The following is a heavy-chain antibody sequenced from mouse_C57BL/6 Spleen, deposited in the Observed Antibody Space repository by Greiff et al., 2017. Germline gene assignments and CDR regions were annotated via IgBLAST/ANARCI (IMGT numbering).Heavy chain of an antibody. V-gene: IGHV7-3*01. CDR3: ARSLYYYGPYYCDY. Sequence: EVKLVESGGGLVQPGGSLSLSCAASGFTFTDYYMSWVRQPPGKALEWLGFIRNKANGYTTEYSASVKGRFTISRDNSQSILYLQMNALRAEDSATYYCARSLYYYGPYYCDYWGQGTTLTVSS. J-gene: IGHJ2*01. CDR2: IRNKANGYTT. CDR1: GFTFTDYY. D-gene: IGHD1-1*01.